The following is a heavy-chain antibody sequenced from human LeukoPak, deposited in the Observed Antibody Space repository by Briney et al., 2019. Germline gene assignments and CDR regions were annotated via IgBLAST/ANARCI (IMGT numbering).Heavy chain of an antibody. CDR2: IKSKTDGGTT. Sequence: PGRSLRLSCAVSGVTFSNAWMSSVLQAPGKGLEWVCRIKSKTDGGTTDDAAPVRGTFTISRDDSKNTLYLQMNSLKTEDTAVYYCSTLIAASHDAFDIWGQGTMVTVSS. CDR3: STLIAASHDAFDI. V-gene: IGHV3-15*01. J-gene: IGHJ3*02. D-gene: IGHD6-13*01. CDR1: GVTFSNAW.